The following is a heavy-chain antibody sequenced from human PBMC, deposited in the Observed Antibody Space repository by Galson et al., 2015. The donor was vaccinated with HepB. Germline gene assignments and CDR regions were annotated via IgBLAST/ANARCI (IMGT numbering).Heavy chain of an antibody. V-gene: IGHV1-69*13. Sequence: SVKVSCKASGGTFSSYAISWVRQAPGQGLEWMGGIIPIFGTANYAQKFQGRVTITADESTSTAYMELSSLRSEDTAVYYCARVATLYSMPEAGHWGQGTLVTVSS. CDR1: GGTFSSYA. J-gene: IGHJ4*02. CDR3: ARVATLYSMPEAGH. CDR2: IIPIFGTA. D-gene: IGHD6-13*01.